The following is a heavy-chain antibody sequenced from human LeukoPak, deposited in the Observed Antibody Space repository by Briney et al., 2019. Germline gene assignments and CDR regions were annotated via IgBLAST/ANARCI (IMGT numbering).Heavy chain of an antibody. Sequence: SETLSLTCTVSGGSISSSPYYWGWIRQPPGKGLEWIGSIYYSGSTYYNPSLKSRVTISVDTSKNQFSLKLSSVTAADTAVYYCARRTFITIFGVDYSEDWGQGTLVTVSS. CDR1: GGSISSSPYY. CDR2: IYYSGST. CDR3: ARRTFITIFGVDYSED. J-gene: IGHJ4*02. V-gene: IGHV4-39*07. D-gene: IGHD3-3*01.